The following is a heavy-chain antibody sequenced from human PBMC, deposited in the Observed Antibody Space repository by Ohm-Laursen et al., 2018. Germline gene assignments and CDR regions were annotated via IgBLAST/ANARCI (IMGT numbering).Heavy chain of an antibody. CDR2: INHSGST. D-gene: IGHD6-19*01. CDR1: GGSFSGYY. Sequence: SETLSLTCAVYGGSFSGYYWSWIRQPPGKGLEWIGEINHSGSTNYNPSLKSRVTISVDTSKNQFSLKLSSVTAADTAVYYCARPAGQYSSGWYGHSWFDPWGQGTLVTVSS. J-gene: IGHJ5*02. V-gene: IGHV4-34*01. CDR3: ARPAGQYSSGWYGHSWFDP.